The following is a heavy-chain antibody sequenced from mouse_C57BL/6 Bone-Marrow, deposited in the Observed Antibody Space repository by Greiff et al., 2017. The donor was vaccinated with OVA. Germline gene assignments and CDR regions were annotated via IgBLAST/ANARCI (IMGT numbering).Heavy chain of an antibody. D-gene: IGHD2-5*01. V-gene: IGHV1-54*01. CDR1: GYAFTNYL. CDR3: ARKNYSNYEAMDY. J-gene: IGHJ4*01. Sequence: QVQLQQSGAELVRPGPSVKVSCKASGYAFTNYLIEWVKQRPGQGLEWIGVINPGSGGTNYNEKFKGKATLTADKSSSTAYMQLSSLTSEDSAVYFCARKNYSNYEAMDYWGQGTSVTVSS. CDR2: INPGSGGT.